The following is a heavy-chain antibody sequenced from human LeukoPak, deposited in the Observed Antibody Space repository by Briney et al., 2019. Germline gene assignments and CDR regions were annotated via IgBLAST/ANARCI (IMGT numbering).Heavy chain of an antibody. V-gene: IGHV1-69*13. J-gene: IGHJ6*03. CDR1: GGTFSSYA. CDR3: ASAGYSSSYYYYYMDV. D-gene: IGHD6-6*01. Sequence: GASVKVSCKASGGTFSSYAISWVRQAPGQGLEWMGGIIPIFGTANYAQKFQGRVTITADESTSTAYMELSSLRSEDTAVYYCASAGYSSSYYYYYMDVWGKGTTVTVSS. CDR2: IIPIFGTA.